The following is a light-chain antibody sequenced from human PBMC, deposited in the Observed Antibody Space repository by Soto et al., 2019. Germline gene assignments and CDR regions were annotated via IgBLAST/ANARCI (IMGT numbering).Light chain of an antibody. CDR3: QQFSSYPLT. J-gene: IGKJ4*01. V-gene: IGKV3-20*01. CDR1: QSGTSSY. Sequence: EVVLTQSPGTLSLSPGERATLSCRASQSGTSSYLAWYQEKPGQAPRLLIYGASRRAAGIPDRFSGSGSGTDFTLTISRLEPEDFAVYYCQQFSSYPLTFGGGTKVDIK. CDR2: GAS.